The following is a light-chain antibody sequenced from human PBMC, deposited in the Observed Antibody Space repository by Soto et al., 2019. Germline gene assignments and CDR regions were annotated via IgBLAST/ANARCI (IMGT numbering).Light chain of an antibody. V-gene: IGLV2-23*02. CDR1: SSNVGSYKL. CDR3: CSSGGSPTYV. CDR2: EVN. Sequence: QAVVTQPASVSGSPGQSITISCTGTSSNVGSYKLVSWYQQHPGKAPKLMIIEVNKRPSGVSNRFSGSKSGNTASLTISGLKVEDEADYYCCSSGGSPTYVFGTGTKLTVL. J-gene: IGLJ1*01.